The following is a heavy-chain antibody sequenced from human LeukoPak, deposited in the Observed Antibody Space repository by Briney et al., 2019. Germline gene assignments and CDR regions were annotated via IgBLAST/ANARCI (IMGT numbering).Heavy chain of an antibody. CDR1: GGSISSYY. J-gene: IGHJ4*02. CDR2: IYYRGST. Sequence: SETLSLTCTVSGGSISSYYWSWIRQPPGKGLEWIGYIYYRGSTNYNPSLKSRVTISVDTSKNQFSLKLSSVTAADTAVYYCARSYYYDSSGYYQIDYWGQGTLVTVSS. D-gene: IGHD3-22*01. CDR3: ARSYYYDSSGYYQIDY. V-gene: IGHV4-59*01.